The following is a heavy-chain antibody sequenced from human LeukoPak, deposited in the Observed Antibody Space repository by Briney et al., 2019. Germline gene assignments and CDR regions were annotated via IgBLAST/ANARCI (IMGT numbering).Heavy chain of an antibody. CDR2: INPNSGGT. V-gene: IGHV1-2*02. J-gene: IGHJ4*02. Sequence: GASVKVSCKASGYTFTGYYMHWVRQAPGQGLEWMGWINPNSGGTNYAQKFQGRVTMTRDTSISTAYMELSRLRSDGTAVYYCARVPGGYCSSTSCYFDYYFDYWGQGTLVTVSS. D-gene: IGHD2-2*01. CDR1: GYTFTGYY. CDR3: ARVPGGYCSSTSCYFDYYFDY.